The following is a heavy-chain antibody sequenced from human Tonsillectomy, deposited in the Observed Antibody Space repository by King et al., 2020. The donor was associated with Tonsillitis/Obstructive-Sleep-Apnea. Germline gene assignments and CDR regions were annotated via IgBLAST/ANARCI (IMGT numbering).Heavy chain of an antibody. V-gene: IGHV4-59*01. CDR2: IYYSGST. CDR3: ARTAAAHYYYYYYMDV. CDR1: GGSISSYY. D-gene: IGHD6-13*01. J-gene: IGHJ6*03. Sequence: QLRESGPGLVKPSETLSLTCTVSGGSISSYYWSWIRQPPGKGLEWIGYIYYSGSTNYNPSFKRRVTIEVDTSKSQFSLQLSSVTAADTAVYYCARTAAAHYYYYYYMDVWGKGTTVTVSS.